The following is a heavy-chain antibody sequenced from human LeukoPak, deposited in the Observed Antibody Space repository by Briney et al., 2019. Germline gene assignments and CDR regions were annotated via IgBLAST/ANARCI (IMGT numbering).Heavy chain of an antibody. V-gene: IGHV4-31*03. Sequence: SQTLSLTCTVSGGSISSGGYYWSWIRQHPGKGLEWIGYIYYSGSTYYNPSLKSRVTISVDTSKNQFSLKLSSVTAADTAVYYCARVRYYYDSSGYPDVGGQGTTVTVSS. CDR3: ARVRYYYDSSGYPDV. J-gene: IGHJ6*02. D-gene: IGHD3-22*01. CDR1: GGSISSGGYY. CDR2: IYYSGST.